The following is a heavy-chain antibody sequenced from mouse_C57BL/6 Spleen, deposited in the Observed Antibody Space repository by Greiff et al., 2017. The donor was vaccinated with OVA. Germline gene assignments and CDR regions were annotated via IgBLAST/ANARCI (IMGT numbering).Heavy chain of an antibody. CDR2: IRLKSDNYAT. D-gene: IGHD1-1*01. CDR1: GFTFSNYW. V-gene: IGHV6-3*01. J-gene: IGHJ2*01. Sequence: EVQLQQSGGGLVQPGGSMKLSCVASGFTFSNYWMNWVRQSPEKGLEWVAQIRLKSDNYATHYAESVKGRFTISRDDSKSSVYLQMNNLRAEDTGIYYCTGPVEEDYFDYWGQGTTLTVSS. CDR3: TGPVEEDYFDY.